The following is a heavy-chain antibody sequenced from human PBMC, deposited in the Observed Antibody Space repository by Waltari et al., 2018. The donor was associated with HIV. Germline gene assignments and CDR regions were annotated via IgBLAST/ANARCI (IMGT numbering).Heavy chain of an antibody. J-gene: IGHJ4*02. D-gene: IGHD2-15*01. CDR1: GGSISSSSYY. Sequence: QLQLQESGPGLVKPSETLSLTCTVSGGSISSSSYYWGWSRPPPGKGLEWIGSIYYSGSTYYNPSLKSRVTISVDTSKNQFSLKLSSVTAADTAVYYCARAVQGYCSGGSCENYFDYWGQGTLVTVSS. CDR2: IYYSGST. V-gene: IGHV4-39*01. CDR3: ARAVQGYCSGGSCENYFDY.